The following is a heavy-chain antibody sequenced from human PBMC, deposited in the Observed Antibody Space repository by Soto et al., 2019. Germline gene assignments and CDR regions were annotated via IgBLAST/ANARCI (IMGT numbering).Heavy chain of an antibody. CDR3: ARVGGINWFDP. CDR1: GGSISSGGYY. D-gene: IGHD3-16*01. CDR2: IYYSGST. J-gene: IGHJ5*02. V-gene: IGHV4-31*03. Sequence: QVQLQESGPGLVKPSQTLSLTCTVSGGSISSGGYYWSWIRQHPGKGLEWIGYIYYSGSTYYNPSLQSRVTSSVDTSKNQFSLKLSSVAGADTAVYYCARVGGINWFDPWGQGTLVTVSS.